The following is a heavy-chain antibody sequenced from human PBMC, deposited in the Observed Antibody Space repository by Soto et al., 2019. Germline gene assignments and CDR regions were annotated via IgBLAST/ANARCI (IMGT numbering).Heavy chain of an antibody. J-gene: IGHJ4*02. CDR3: AKVYWLSGTTYDCCDY. V-gene: IGHV3-23*01. D-gene: IGHD1-7*01. Sequence: EVQLLESGGGLVQPGGSLRLSCAASGFTFSDYVMTWVSQSPGRGLEWFSAITASGHSTYYADSVKVRFTLSRDNSKNTLYLEMNSLRAEDTAVYYCAKVYWLSGTTYDCCDYWGQGTLVTVSS. CDR1: GFTFSDYV. CDR2: ITASGHST.